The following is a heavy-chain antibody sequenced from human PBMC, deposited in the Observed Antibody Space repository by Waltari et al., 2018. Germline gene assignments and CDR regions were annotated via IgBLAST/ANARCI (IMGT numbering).Heavy chain of an antibody. CDR2: IIPIFGTA. CDR3: ARDLIPPLGSGYSQLGY. Sequence: QVQLVQSGAEGKKPGSSVKVSCKASGGTFSSYAISWVRQAPGQGLEWMGGIIPIFGTANYAQKFQGRVTITADESTSTAYMELSSLRSEDTAVYYCARDLIPPLGSGYSQLGYWGQGTLVTVSS. CDR1: GGTFSSYA. J-gene: IGHJ4*02. D-gene: IGHD3-22*01. V-gene: IGHV1-69*12.